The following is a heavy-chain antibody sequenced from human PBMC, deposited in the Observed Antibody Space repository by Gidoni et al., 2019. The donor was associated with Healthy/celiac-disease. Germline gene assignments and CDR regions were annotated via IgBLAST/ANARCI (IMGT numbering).Heavy chain of an antibody. D-gene: IGHD2-21*02. CDR2: ITSSSSYI. CDR1: GFTFSSYS. V-gene: IGHV3-21*01. CDR3: ARDRGGVVTAMAPAFDY. Sequence: EVQLVESGGGLVKPGGSLRLSCAASGFTFSSYSMNWVRQAPGKGLEWVSSITSSSSYIYYADSVKGRFTISRDNAKNSLYLQRNSLRAEDTAVYYCARDRGGVVTAMAPAFDYWGQGTLVTVSS. J-gene: IGHJ4*02.